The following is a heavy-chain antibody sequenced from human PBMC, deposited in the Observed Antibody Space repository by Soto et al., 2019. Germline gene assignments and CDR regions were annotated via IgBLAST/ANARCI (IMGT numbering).Heavy chain of an antibody. CDR1: GFSFSSFS. V-gene: IGHV3-48*04. Sequence: EVHLVESGGDLVQPGGSLRLSCAASGFSFSSFSMNWVRQAPGKGLEWVSYISGGGTTTYDADSVKGRFTISRDDAKNSLHLQMNSLQAEDTAVYYCARLGDYGSGSYWGQGTLVTVSS. J-gene: IGHJ4*02. D-gene: IGHD3-10*01. CDR3: ARLGDYGSGSY. CDR2: ISGGGTTT.